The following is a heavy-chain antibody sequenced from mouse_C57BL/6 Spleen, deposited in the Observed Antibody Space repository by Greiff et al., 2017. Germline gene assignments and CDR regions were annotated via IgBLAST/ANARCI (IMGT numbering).Heavy chain of an antibody. V-gene: IGHV1-74*01. Sequence: QVQLQQPGAELVKPGASVKVSCKASGYTFTSYWMHWVKQRPGQGLEWIGRIHPSDSDTNYNQKFKGKATLTVDKSSSTAYMQLSSLAAEVSAVYYCAIGGYGSTYAMDYWGQGTSVTVAS. D-gene: IGHD1-1*01. CDR2: IHPSDSDT. CDR1: GYTFTSYW. J-gene: IGHJ4*01. CDR3: AIGGYGSTYAMDY.